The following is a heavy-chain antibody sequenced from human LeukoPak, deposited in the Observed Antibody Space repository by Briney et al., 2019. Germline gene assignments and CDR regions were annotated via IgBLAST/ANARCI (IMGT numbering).Heavy chain of an antibody. CDR2: ISGSGGST. J-gene: IGHJ3*01. CDR3: AREGTFGGDDFDV. D-gene: IGHD3-10*01. V-gene: IGHV3-23*01. Sequence: GGSLRLSCAASGFTFSSYAMSWVRQAPGKGLEWVSAISGSGGSTYYADSVKGRFTISRDNAKSSLFLQMNSLRAEDAAVYYCAREGTFGGDDFDVWGQGTMVSVS. CDR1: GFTFSSYA.